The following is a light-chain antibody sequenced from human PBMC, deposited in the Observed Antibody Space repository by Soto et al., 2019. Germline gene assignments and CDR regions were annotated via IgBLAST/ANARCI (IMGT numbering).Light chain of an antibody. CDR3: QKDNSAPFT. CDR1: QGISTN. V-gene: IGKV1-27*01. CDR2: TAS. J-gene: IGKJ3*01. Sequence: DIQMTQSPSSLSASVGDSVIITCRASQGISTNLAWYQQKPGKVPKLLIYTASTLQSGVPSRFSGSGSGTDFTLTISSLQPEDVATYYCQKDNSAPFTFGPGTKVDVK.